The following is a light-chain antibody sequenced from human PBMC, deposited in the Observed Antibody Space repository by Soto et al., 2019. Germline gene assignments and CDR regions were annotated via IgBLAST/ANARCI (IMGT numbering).Light chain of an antibody. CDR1: KIGSKI. J-gene: IGLJ1*01. CDR2: DAT. V-gene: IGLV3-21*02. CDR3: QVWASTAEFFV. Sequence: SYDLTQPPSVSVAPGQTAKIAFGGDKIGSKIVHWYKQRPGQAPVAVVFDATDRPSGIPDRISASRSGDTATLTISRVDAGDEADYYCQVWASTAEFFVFGSGTKVTVL.